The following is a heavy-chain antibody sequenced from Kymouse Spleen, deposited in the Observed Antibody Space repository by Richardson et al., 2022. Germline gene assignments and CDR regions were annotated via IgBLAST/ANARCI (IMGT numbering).Heavy chain of an antibody. CDR3: ASGYSYGLDY. V-gene: IGHV3-9*01. Sequence: EVQLVESGGGLVQPGRSLRLSCAASGFTFDDYAMHWVRQAPGKGLEWVSGISWNSGSIGYADSVKGRFTISRDNAKNSLYLQMNSLRAEDTALYYCASGYSYGLDYWGQGTLVTVSS. D-gene: IGHD5-18,IGHD5-18*01. J-gene: IGHJ4*02. CDR1: GFTFDDYA. CDR2: ISWNSGSI.